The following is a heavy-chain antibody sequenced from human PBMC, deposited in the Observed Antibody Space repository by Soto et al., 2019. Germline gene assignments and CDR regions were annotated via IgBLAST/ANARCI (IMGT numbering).Heavy chain of an antibody. CDR2: INWNGGST. Sequence: GGSLRLSCAASGFTFDDYGMSWVRQAPGKGLEWVSGINWNGGSTGYADSVKGRFTISRDNAKNSLYLQMNSLRAEDTALYYCARSYCGCDCYPLNYCYGMDVWGQGTTVTVSS. CDR1: GFTFDDYG. D-gene: IGHD2-21*02. V-gene: IGHV3-20*04. J-gene: IGHJ6*02. CDR3: ARSYCGCDCYPLNYCYGMDV.